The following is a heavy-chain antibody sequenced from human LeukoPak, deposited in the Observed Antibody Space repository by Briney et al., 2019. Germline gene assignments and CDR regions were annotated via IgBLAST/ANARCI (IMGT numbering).Heavy chain of an antibody. Sequence: SETLSLTCTVSGGSISSSSYYWGWIRQPPGKGLEWIGSIYYSGSTYYNPSLKSRVTISVDTSKNQFSLKLSSVTAADTAVYYCARVKQWLARGWFDPWGQGTLVTVSS. CDR1: GGSISSSSYY. CDR3: ARVKQWLARGWFDP. V-gene: IGHV4-39*07. J-gene: IGHJ5*02. CDR2: IYYSGST. D-gene: IGHD6-19*01.